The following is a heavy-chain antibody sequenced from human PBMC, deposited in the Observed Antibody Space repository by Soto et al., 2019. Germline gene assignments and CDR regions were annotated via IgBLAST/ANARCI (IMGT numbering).Heavy chain of an antibody. CDR3: ASGLDYGELEN. D-gene: IGHD4-17*01. CDR1: EYTFIRNG. Sequence: ASVKVSCKASEYTFIRNGFHWVRQAPGQRLEWMGWINAGNGNPKYSQRLHDRVTITRDTSANTVYLELSSLRPEDTALYFCASGLDYGELENWGQGNLVNVSA. V-gene: IGHV1-3*01. J-gene: IGHJ4*02. CDR2: INAGNGNP.